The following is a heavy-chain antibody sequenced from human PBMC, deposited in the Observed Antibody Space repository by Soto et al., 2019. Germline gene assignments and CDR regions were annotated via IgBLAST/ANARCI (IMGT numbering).Heavy chain of an antibody. CDR1: GFTFSSYG. CDR3: AKEGIRGSRFYYFYCMDV. D-gene: IGHD2-15*01. J-gene: IGHJ6*03. CDR2: ISGSGGDT. Sequence: EVQVLESGGGLVQPGGSLRLSFAVSGFTFSSYGMSWVRQAPGKGLEWVSGISGSGGDTYYADSVKGRFTISRDNSKNTLYLQMNSLRAEDTAVYYCAKEGIRGSRFYYFYCMDVWGKGTTLTVSS. V-gene: IGHV3-23*01.